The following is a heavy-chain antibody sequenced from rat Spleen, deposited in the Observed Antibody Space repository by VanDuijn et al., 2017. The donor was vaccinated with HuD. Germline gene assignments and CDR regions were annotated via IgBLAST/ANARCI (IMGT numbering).Heavy chain of an antibody. V-gene: IGHV5-7*01. CDR3: ARKLGYYVMDA. D-gene: IGHD4-6*01. J-gene: IGHJ4*01. CDR2: ISYDGSST. CDR1: GFTFSDYN. Sequence: EVQLVESGGGLVQPGRSLKLSCAASGFTFSDYNMAWVRQAPKKGLEWVATISYDGSSTYYRDSVKGRFTISRDNAKSTLYLQMDSLRSEDTDTYYCARKLGYYVMDAWGQGASVTVSS.